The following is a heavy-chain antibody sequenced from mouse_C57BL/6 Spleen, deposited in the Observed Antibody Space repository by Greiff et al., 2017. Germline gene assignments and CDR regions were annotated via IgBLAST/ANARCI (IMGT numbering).Heavy chain of an antibody. CDR2: IRSKSNNYAT. V-gene: IGHV10-1*01. CDR3: VRPLLYYSNYPYAMDY. CDR1: GFSFNTYA. Sequence: EVKLVESGGGLVQPKGSLKLSCAASGFSFNTYAMNWVRQAPGKGLEWVARIRSKSNNYATYYADSVKDRFTISRDDSESMLYLQMNNLKTEDTAMYYCVRPLLYYSNYPYAMDYWGQGTSVTVSS. J-gene: IGHJ4*01. D-gene: IGHD2-5*01.